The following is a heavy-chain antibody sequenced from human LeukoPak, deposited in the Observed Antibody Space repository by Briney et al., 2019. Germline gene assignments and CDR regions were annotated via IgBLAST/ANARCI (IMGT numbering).Heavy chain of an antibody. J-gene: IGHJ4*02. Sequence: GGSLRLSCAASGFTFSSYGMHWVRQAPGKGLEWVAVIWYDGGNKYYADSVKGRFTISRDNSKNTLYLQMNSLRAEDTAVYYCAKDLGDSGPTPDSDYWGQGTLVTVSS. CDR2: IWYDGGNK. V-gene: IGHV3-33*06. D-gene: IGHD1-26*01. CDR3: AKDLGDSGPTPDSDY. CDR1: GFTFSSYG.